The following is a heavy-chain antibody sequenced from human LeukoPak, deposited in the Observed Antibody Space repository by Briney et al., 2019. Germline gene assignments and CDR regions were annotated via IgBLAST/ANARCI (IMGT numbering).Heavy chain of an antibody. Sequence: GGSLRLSCAASEFTFSTYAMSWVRQAPGKGLEWVSGISGSGVHTYYADSVKGRFTISRDNSKNTLYLQMNSLRAEDTAVYYCARFYGSGYNWFDPWGQGTLVTVSS. CDR1: EFTFSTYA. J-gene: IGHJ5*02. D-gene: IGHD3-10*01. CDR2: ISGSGVHT. CDR3: ARFYGSGYNWFDP. V-gene: IGHV3-23*01.